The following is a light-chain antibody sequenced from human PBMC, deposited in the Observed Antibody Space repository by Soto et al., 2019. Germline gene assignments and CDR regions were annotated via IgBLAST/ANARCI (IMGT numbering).Light chain of an antibody. V-gene: IGKV1-5*03. CDR1: QGLKF. Sequence: DIPITQSPSSVSASVLDTVTLTCRASQGLKFLAWYQQKPGKAPKLLIYKASTLKSGVPSRFSGSGSGTEFTLTISSLQPDDFATYYCQHYNSYSEAFGQGTKVDI. CDR3: QHYNSYSEA. CDR2: KAS. J-gene: IGKJ1*01.